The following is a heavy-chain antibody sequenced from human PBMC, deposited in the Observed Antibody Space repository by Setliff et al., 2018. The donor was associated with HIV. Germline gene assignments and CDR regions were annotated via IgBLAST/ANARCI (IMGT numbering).Heavy chain of an antibody. CDR1: GYTFTSYG. CDR2: ISAYNGST. D-gene: IGHD2-8*01. Sequence: ASVKVSCKASGYTFTSYGISWGRQAPGQGLEWMGWISAYNGSTKYAQKLQGRVTMTTDTSTSTAYMELRSLRSDDTAVYYCARVYCSNGVCYMNWFDPWGQGTLVTVSS. J-gene: IGHJ5*02. CDR3: ARVYCSNGVCYMNWFDP. V-gene: IGHV1-18*01.